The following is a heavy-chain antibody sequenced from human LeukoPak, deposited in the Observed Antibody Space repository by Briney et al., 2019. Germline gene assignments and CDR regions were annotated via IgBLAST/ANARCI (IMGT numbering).Heavy chain of an antibody. CDR1: GFTFSSYA. CDR2: ILLDVSNK. CDR3: ARDAVRVVVVAATHWFDP. D-gene: IGHD2-15*01. Sequence: KPGGSLRLSCAASGFTFSSYAMHWVRQAPGKGLEWVAFILLDVSNKSYAVCGKGRFTISRDNSKNTLYLQMNSLRAEDTAVYYCARDAVRVVVVAATHWFDPWGQGTLVTVSS. V-gene: IGHV3-30-3*01. J-gene: IGHJ5*02.